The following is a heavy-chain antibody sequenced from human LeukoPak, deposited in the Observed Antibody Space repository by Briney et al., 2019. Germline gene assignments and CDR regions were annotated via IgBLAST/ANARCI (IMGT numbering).Heavy chain of an antibody. J-gene: IGHJ6*02. Sequence: ASVKVSCKASGYTFTSYGISWVRQAPGQGLEWMGWISGYNGDTNYAQKLQGRATMTTDTSTTTAYMELRSLRSDDTAVYYCARETRRRYFESYYGMDVWGQGTTVTVSS. D-gene: IGHD3-9*01. CDR2: ISGYNGDT. V-gene: IGHV1-18*01. CDR3: ARETRRRYFESYYGMDV. CDR1: GYTFTSYG.